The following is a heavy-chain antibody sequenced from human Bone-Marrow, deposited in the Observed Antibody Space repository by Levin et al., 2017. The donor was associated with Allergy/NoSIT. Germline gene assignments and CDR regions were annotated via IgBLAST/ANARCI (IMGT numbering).Heavy chain of an antibody. J-gene: IGHJ4*02. Sequence: SVKVSCKTSGFTLMTSAVQWVRQARGQRLEWIGWIVVDSGDTNYAQKFQERVTITRDMSTSTAYMELSSLRSEDTAVYYCAADNTYYDFWSLDSWGQGTLVTVSS. CDR3: AADNTYYDFWSLDS. CDR1: GFTLMTSA. V-gene: IGHV1-58*01. CDR2: IVVDSGDT. D-gene: IGHD3/OR15-3a*01.